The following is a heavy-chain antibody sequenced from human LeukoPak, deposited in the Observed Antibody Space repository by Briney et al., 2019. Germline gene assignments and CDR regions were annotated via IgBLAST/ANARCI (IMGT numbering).Heavy chain of an antibody. CDR3: AKEGVATIFGGDY. Sequence: PGGSLRLSCAASGFTSSSYAMSWVRQAPGKGLEWVSAISGSGGSTYYADSVKGRFTISRDNSKNTLYLQMYSLRAEDTAVYYCAKEGVATIFGGDYWGQGTLVTVSS. CDR2: ISGSGGST. V-gene: IGHV3-23*01. J-gene: IGHJ4*02. D-gene: IGHD3-3*01. CDR1: GFTSSSYA.